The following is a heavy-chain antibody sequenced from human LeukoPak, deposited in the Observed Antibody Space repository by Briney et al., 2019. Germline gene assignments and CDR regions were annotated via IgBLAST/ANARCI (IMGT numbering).Heavy chain of an antibody. CDR3: ARVDIVASYYFDY. CDR2: INPNSGGT. CDR1: GYTFTGYY. V-gene: IGHV1-2*02. D-gene: IGHD5-12*01. J-gene: IGHJ4*02. Sequence: GASVKVSCKAFGYTFTGYYMHWVRQAPGHGLEWRGGINPNSGGTNYAQKFQGRVTMTRETSISTAYMELSRLRSDDTAVYYCARVDIVASYYFDYWGQGTLVTVSS.